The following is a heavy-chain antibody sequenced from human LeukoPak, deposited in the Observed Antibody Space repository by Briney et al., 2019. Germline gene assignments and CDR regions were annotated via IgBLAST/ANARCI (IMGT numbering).Heavy chain of an antibody. CDR2: IIPIFGTA. D-gene: IGHD5-18*01. V-gene: IGHV1-69*13. CDR1: GGTFSSYA. J-gene: IGHJ4*02. CDR3: ARVMYSYGSGYYFDH. Sequence: SVKVSCKASGGTFSSYAISWVRQAPGQGLEWMGGIIPIFGTANYAQKFQGRVTITADESTSTAYMELSSLRSEDTAVYYCARVMYSYGSGYYFDHWGQGTLVTVSS.